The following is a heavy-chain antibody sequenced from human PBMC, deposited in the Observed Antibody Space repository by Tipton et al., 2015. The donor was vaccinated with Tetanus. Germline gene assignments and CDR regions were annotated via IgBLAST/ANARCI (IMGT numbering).Heavy chain of an antibody. CDR2: IHYSGTT. D-gene: IGHD5-24*01. CDR3: ATRRRDGSGFSWFDP. CDR1: GGSIRSNTLHY. Sequence: TLSLTCTVSGGSIRSNTLHYWGWIRQPPGKGLEWIGSIHYSGTTHSDPSLKSRVAISVDTSKNQFSLKLTSVTAADTATYYCATRRRDGSGFSWFDPWGQGILVIVSS. V-gene: IGHV4-39*01. J-gene: IGHJ5*02.